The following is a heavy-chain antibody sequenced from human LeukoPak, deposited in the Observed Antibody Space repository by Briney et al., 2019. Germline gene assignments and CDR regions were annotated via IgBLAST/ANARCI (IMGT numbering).Heavy chain of an antibody. CDR2: IIPILGIA. V-gene: IGHV1-69*02. CDR3: ARVDCGGGSCLFDP. Sequence: SVKVSCKASGGTFSSYTISWVRQAPGQGLEWMGRIIPILGIANYAQKFQGRVTITADKSTSTAYMELSSLRSEDTAVYYCARVDCGGGSCLFDPWGQGTLVTVSS. D-gene: IGHD2-15*01. J-gene: IGHJ5*02. CDR1: GGTFSSYT.